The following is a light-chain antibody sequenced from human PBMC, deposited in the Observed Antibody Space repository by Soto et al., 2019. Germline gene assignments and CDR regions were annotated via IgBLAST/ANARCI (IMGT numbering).Light chain of an antibody. J-gene: IGKJ4*01. Sequence: EIVFTQSPGTLSLSPGDRATLSCRASQSISRSYIAWYQQRYGQAPRLLIYAASSRATGIPDRFSGSGSGTDFTLTISGLEPEDSAVYYCQRYASSRLTFGGGTKVDIK. CDR1: QSISRSY. CDR2: AAS. V-gene: IGKV3-20*01. CDR3: QRYASSRLT.